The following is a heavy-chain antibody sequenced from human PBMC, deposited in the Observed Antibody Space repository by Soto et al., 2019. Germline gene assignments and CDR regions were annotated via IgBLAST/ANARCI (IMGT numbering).Heavy chain of an antibody. CDR3: ARGGDPDY. CDR1: GFKFDYYW. D-gene: IGHD2-21*02. V-gene: IGHV3-74*01. J-gene: IGHJ4*02. Sequence: EVQLVESGGGLVQPGGSLRLSCVASGFKFDYYWMHWVRQAPGGGLMWISRLQTDGSHPAYVDSVKGRFTISRDNAKNTLYLQMNNLRVEDTAVYYCARGGDPDYWGQGTLVTVSS. CDR2: LQTDGSHP.